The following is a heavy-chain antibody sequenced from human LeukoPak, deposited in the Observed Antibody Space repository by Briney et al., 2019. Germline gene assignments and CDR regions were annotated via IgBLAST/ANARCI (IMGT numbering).Heavy chain of an antibody. D-gene: IGHD4-11*01. Sequence: GASVKVSCKASGYTFTGYYMHWVRQAPGQGLEWMGWINPNSGGTNYAQKFQGRVTMTRDTSISTAYMELSSLRSEDTAVYYCARLSKNWTTVTNPYYFDYWGQGTLVTVSS. CDR1: GYTFTGYY. J-gene: IGHJ4*02. V-gene: IGHV1-2*02. CDR2: INPNSGGT. CDR3: ARLSKNWTTVTNPYYFDY.